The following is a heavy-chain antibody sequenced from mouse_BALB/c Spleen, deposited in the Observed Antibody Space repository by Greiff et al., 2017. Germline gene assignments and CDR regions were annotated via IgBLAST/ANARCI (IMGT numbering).Heavy chain of an antibody. CDR2: ISNLAYSI. J-gene: IGHJ1*01. V-gene: IGHV5-15*02. CDR3: ARHAAYGKDWYFDV. CDR1: GFTFSDYG. D-gene: IGHD2-1*01. Sequence: EVKLMESGGGLVQPGGSRKLSCAASGFTFSDYGMAWVRQAPGKGPEWVAFISNLAYSIYYTDTVTGRFTISRENAKNTLYLEMSSLRSEDTAMYYCARHAAYGKDWYFDVWGAGTTVTVSS.